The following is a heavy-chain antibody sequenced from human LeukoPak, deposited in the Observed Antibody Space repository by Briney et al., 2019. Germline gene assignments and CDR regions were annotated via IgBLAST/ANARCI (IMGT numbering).Heavy chain of an antibody. D-gene: IGHD6-13*01. V-gene: IGHV5-51*01. CDR1: GYSFTSYW. CDR2: IYPGDSDT. Sequence: GESLKISCKGSGYSFTSYWIGWVRQMPGKGLEWMGIIYPGDSDTRYSPSFQGRVTISADKSISTAYLQWSSLKASDTAMYYCARILYNRYSSSPPYFDYWGQGTLVTVSS. CDR3: ARILYNRYSSSPPYFDY. J-gene: IGHJ4*02.